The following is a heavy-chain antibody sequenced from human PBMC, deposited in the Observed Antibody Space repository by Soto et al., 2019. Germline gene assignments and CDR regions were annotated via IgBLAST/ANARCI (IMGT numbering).Heavy chain of an antibody. D-gene: IGHD2-2*01. V-gene: IGHV3-9*01. CDR3: ARTCSSTSCYLRGGPY. J-gene: IGHJ4*02. CDR1: GFTFDDYA. CDR2: ISWNSGSI. Sequence: PGGSLRLSCAASGFTFDDYAMHWVRQAPGKGLEWVSGISWNSGSIGYADSVKGRFTISRDNAKNSLYLQMNSLRAEDTALYYCARTCSSTSCYLRGGPYWGQGTLVTVSS.